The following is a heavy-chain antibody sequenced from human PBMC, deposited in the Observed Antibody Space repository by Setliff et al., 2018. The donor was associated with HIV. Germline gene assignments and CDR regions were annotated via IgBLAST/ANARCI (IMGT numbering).Heavy chain of an antibody. V-gene: IGHV3-30*02. CDR2: IRYDGATK. CDR3: AKDHESSGWYCEYIDF. Sequence: GGSLRLSCAASGFTFNNYAMRWVRQAPGKGLEWVAFIRYDGATKYYADSVEGRFTISRDNSKNTLYLQMSSLRAEDTAMYYCAKDHESSGWYCEYIDFWGPGTMVTVSS. D-gene: IGHD6-19*01. CDR1: GFTFNNYA. J-gene: IGHJ4*03.